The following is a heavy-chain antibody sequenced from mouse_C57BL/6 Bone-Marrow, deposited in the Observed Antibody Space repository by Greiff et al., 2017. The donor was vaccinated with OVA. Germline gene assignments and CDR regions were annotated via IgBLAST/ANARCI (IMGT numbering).Heavy chain of an antibody. CDR3: ASLYYGND. Sequence: VQLQQSGAELARPGASVKMSCKASGYTFTSYTMHWVKQRPGQGLEWIGYINPSSGYTKYNQKFKDKATLTADNSSSTAYMQLSSLTSEDSAVYYCASLYYGNDWGQGTTLTVSS. J-gene: IGHJ2*01. CDR2: INPSSGYT. CDR1: GYTFTSYT. V-gene: IGHV1-4*01. D-gene: IGHD2-1*01.